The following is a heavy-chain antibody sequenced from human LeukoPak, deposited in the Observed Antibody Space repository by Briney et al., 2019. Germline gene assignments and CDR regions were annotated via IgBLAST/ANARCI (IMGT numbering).Heavy chain of an antibody. CDR3: ARSTSQD. D-gene: IGHD5/OR15-5a*01. V-gene: IGHV4-59*01. CDR1: GGSISSYY. J-gene: IGHJ4*02. Sequence: SETLSLTCTVSGGSISSYYWSWIRQPPGKGLEWIGYIYYSGSTNYNPSLKSRVTISVDTSKNQFSLKLSSVTAADTAVYYCARSTSQDWGQGTLVTVSS. CDR2: IYYSGST.